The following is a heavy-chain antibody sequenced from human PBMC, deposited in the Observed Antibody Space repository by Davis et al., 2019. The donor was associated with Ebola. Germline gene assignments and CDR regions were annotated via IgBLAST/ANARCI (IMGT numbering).Heavy chain of an antibody. J-gene: IGHJ5*02. CDR3: ARGGYSYGPGNWFDP. V-gene: IGHV1-46*01. CDR2: INPSGGST. D-gene: IGHD5-18*01. Sequence: ASVKVSCKASGYTFTSYYMHWVRQAPGQGLEWMGIINPSGGSTSYAQKFQGRVTMTRDTSTNTVYMELSSLRSEDTAVYYCARGGYSYGPGNWFDPWGQGTLVTVSS. CDR1: GYTFTSYY.